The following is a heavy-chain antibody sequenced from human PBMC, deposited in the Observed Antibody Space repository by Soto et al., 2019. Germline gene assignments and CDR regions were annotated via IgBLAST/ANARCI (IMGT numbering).Heavy chain of an antibody. CDR1: GFTFSSYA. D-gene: IGHD6-19*01. Sequence: GGSLRLSCAASGFTFSSYAMSWVRQAPGKGLEWVSAISGSGGSTYYADSVKGRFTISRDNSKNTLYLQMNSLRAEDTAVYYCANLGVRYSSEGYWGQGTLVTVSS. CDR2: ISGSGGST. J-gene: IGHJ4*02. CDR3: ANLGVRYSSEGY. V-gene: IGHV3-23*01.